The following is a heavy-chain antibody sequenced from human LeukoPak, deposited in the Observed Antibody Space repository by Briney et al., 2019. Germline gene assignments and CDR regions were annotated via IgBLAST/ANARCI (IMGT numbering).Heavy chain of an antibody. J-gene: IGHJ4*02. Sequence: QPGGSLRLSCAASGFTVSGNYMSWVRQAPGKGLQWVSFIYTDGGTYYADSVKGRFTISRDNSKNTLYLQMNSLRAEDTAVYYCAKSQQWLRGFFDYWGQGTLVTVAS. CDR3: AKSQQWLRGFFDY. D-gene: IGHD6-19*01. CDR2: IYTDGGT. CDR1: GFTVSGNY. V-gene: IGHV3-53*01.